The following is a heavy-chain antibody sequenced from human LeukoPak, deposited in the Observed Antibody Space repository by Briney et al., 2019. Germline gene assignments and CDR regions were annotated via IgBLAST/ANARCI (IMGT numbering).Heavy chain of an antibody. J-gene: IGHJ6*03. CDR1: GGSISNDY. CDR3: ARRGYKDGYYYYYMDV. D-gene: IGHD5-18*01. Sequence: SETLSLTCTVSGGSISNDYWSWVRQTPGKGLEWIGYIYYSGSTNYNPSLESRVTMSVDTSKNQFSLKLSSVTAADTAVYFCARRGYKDGYYYYYMDVWGKGTTVTVSS. V-gene: IGHV4-59*01. CDR2: IYYSGST.